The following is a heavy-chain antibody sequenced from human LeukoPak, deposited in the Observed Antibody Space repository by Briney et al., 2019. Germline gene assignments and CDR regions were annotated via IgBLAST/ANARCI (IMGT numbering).Heavy chain of an antibody. Sequence: SSETLSLTCAVYGGSFSGYYWSWIRQPPGKGLEWIGEINHSGSTNYNPSLKSRVTISVDTSKNQFSLKLSSVTAADTAVYYCARDWLSELLWFGARRYYYGMDVWGQGTTVTVSS. CDR1: GGSFSGYY. CDR2: INHSGST. V-gene: IGHV4-34*01. D-gene: IGHD3-10*01. J-gene: IGHJ6*02. CDR3: ARDWLSELLWFGARRYYYGMDV.